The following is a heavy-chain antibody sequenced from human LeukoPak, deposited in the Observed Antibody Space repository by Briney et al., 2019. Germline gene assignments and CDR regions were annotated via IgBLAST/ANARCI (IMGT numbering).Heavy chain of an antibody. CDR2: ISSSSSYI. J-gene: IGHJ3*02. D-gene: IGHD5-18*01. CDR1: GFTFSSYS. V-gene: IGHV3-21*04. CDR3: AKDPIASHTAMVNHAFDI. Sequence: GGSLRLSCAASGFTFSSYSMNWVRQAPGKGLEWVSSISSSSSYIYYADSVKGRFTISRDNSKNTPYLQMNSLRAEDTAVYYCAKDPIASHTAMVNHAFDIWGQGTMVTVSS.